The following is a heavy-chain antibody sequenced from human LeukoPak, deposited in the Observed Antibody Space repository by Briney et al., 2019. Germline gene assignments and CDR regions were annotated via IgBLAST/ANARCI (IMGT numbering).Heavy chain of an antibody. CDR2: IYSGGST. J-gene: IGHJ6*03. Sequence: GGSLRLSCAASEFSVGSNYMTWVRQAPGKGLGWVSLIYSGGSTYYADSVKGRFTISRDNSKNTLYLQMNSLRAEDTAVYYCAKDGRITTVRGVIINPRPYYYMDVWGKGTTVTISS. V-gene: IGHV3-66*02. CDR3: AKDGRITTVRGVIINPRPYYYMDV. D-gene: IGHD3-10*01. CDR1: EFSVGSNY.